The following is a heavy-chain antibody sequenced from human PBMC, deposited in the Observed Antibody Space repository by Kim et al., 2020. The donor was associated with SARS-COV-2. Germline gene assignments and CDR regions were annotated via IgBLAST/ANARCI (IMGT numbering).Heavy chain of an antibody. CDR3: ARDFGTYYYGSGSHFLLGY. D-gene: IGHD3-10*01. Sequence: SRVTISVDTSKNQFSLKLSSVTAADTAVYYCARDFGTYYYGSGSHFLLGYWGQGTLVTVSS. J-gene: IGHJ4*02. V-gene: IGHV4-59*01.